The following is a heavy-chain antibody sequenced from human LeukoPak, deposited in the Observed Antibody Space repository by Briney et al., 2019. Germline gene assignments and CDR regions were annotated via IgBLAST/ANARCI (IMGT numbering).Heavy chain of an antibody. J-gene: IGHJ6*02. CDR1: GFTFSSYG. D-gene: IGHD2-15*01. V-gene: IGHV3-30*03. CDR3: ALGYCSGGSCTYYYYYGMDV. Sequence: GGSLRLSCAASGFTFSSYGMHWVRQAPGKGLEWVAVISYDGSNKYYADSVKGRFTISRDNSKNTLYLQMNSLRAEDTAAYYCALGYCSGGSCTYYYYYGMDVWGQGTTVTVSS. CDR2: ISYDGSNK.